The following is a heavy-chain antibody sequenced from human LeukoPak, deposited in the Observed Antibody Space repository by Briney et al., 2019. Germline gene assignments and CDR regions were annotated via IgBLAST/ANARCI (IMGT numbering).Heavy chain of an antibody. CDR3: AKPLLVTTIYYFDY. V-gene: IGHV3-23*01. Sequence: GGSLRLSCAASGFTFSSYAMSWVRQAPGKGLEWVSAISGSGGSTYYADSVKGRFTISRDNSENTLYLQMNSLRAEDTAVYYCAKPLLVTTIYYFDYWGQGTLVTVSS. J-gene: IGHJ4*02. D-gene: IGHD5-12*01. CDR2: ISGSGGST. CDR1: GFTFSSYA.